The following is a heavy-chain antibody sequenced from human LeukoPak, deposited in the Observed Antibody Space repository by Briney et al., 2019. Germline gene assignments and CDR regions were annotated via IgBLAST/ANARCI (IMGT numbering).Heavy chain of an antibody. J-gene: IGHJ4*02. CDR1: GFTFSNYA. V-gene: IGHV3-23*01. Sequence: GGSLRLSCAASGFTFSNYAMGWVLQAPGKGPEWVSSIRYNIENTHYADAVQGRFTISRDNSKNTLYLQMNSLRAEDTARYYCAKASTRDTGYYFDSWGQGTLVSVSS. D-gene: IGHD3-9*01. CDR2: IRYNIENT. CDR3: AKASTRDTGYYFDS.